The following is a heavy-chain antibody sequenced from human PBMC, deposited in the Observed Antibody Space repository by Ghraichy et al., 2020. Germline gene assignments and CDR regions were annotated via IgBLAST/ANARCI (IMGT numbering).Heavy chain of an antibody. J-gene: IGHJ6*02. CDR3: ARELGEYYYYGMDV. Sequence: KVSCKASGYTFTSYGISWVRQAPGQGLEWMGWISAYNGNTNYAQKLQGRVTMTTDTSTSTAYMELRSLRFDDTAVYYCARELGEYYYYGMDVWGQGTTVTVSS. D-gene: IGHD3-16*01. CDR1: GYTFTSYG. CDR2: ISAYNGNT. V-gene: IGHV1-18*04.